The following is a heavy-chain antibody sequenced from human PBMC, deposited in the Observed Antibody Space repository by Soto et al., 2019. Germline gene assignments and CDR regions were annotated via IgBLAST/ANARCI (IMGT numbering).Heavy chain of an antibody. Sequence: SSETLSLTCTVSGGSISSSSYYWGWIRQPPGKGLEWIGSIYYSGSTYYNPPLKSRVTISVDTSKNQFSLKLSSVTAADTAVYYCARDDTVVSAVWGQGTMVTVS. D-gene: IGHD2-15*01. CDR1: GGSISSSSYY. J-gene: IGHJ6*02. V-gene: IGHV4-39*02. CDR2: IYYSGST. CDR3: ARDDTVVSAV.